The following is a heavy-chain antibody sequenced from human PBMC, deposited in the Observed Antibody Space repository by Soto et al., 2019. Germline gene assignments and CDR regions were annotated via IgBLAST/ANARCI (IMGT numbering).Heavy chain of an antibody. J-gene: IGHJ4*02. V-gene: IGHV3-21*01. Sequence: EVQLVESGGNLVKPGGSLRLSCAASGFIFSSYSMNWVRQAPGKGLEWVSSISSTSSYIYYADSVKGRFTISRDNAKDSLYLQMNSLRADDTAVYYCARGPSSGWSGGDYWGQGTLVTVSS. CDR1: GFIFSSYS. CDR3: ARGPSSGWSGGDY. D-gene: IGHD6-19*01. CDR2: ISSTSSYI.